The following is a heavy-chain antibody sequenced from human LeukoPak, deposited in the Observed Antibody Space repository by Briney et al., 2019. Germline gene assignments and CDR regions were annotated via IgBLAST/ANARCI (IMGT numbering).Heavy chain of an antibody. CDR2: IYSGGST. Sequence: GGSLRLSYAASGFTVSSNYMSWVRQAPGKGLEWVSVIYSGGSTYYADSVKGRFTISRDNSRNTLYLQMNSLRAEDAAVYYCAKVPYSDYGSGRPPFMDAWGQGTTVAISS. V-gene: IGHV3-53*01. D-gene: IGHD3-10*01. J-gene: IGHJ6*02. CDR3: AKVPYSDYGSGRPPFMDA. CDR1: GFTVSSNY.